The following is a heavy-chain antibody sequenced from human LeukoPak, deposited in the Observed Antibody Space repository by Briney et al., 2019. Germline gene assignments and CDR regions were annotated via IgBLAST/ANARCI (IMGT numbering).Heavy chain of an antibody. Sequence: PSGTLSLTCAVSGGSISSNNWWSWVRQPPGKGLEWIGEIYHSGSPNYNPSLKSRVTISVDKSKNQFSLKLTSVTAADTALYYCARSRDGYKIFDCWGQGTLVTVSS. D-gene: IGHD5-24*01. CDR2: IYHSGSP. V-gene: IGHV4-4*02. CDR1: GGSISSNNW. J-gene: IGHJ4*02. CDR3: ARSRDGYKIFDC.